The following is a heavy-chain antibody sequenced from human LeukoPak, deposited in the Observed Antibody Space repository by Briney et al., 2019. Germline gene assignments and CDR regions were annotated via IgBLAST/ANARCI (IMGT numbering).Heavy chain of an antibody. J-gene: IGHJ4*02. Sequence: SETLSLTCTVSGGSINSNSFYWGWIRQPPGKGLEWIGSGYYSGSTSYNPSLKGRVTISVDTSRNQFSLGLSSVTAADTAVYFCARLRAIGTPPTYDYWGQGTLVTVSS. CDR2: GYYSGST. CDR3: ARLRAIGTPPTYDY. V-gene: IGHV4-39*01. D-gene: IGHD1-26*01. CDR1: GGSINSNSFY.